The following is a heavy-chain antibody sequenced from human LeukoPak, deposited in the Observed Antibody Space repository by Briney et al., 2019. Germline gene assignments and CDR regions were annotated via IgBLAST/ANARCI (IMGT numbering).Heavy chain of an antibody. J-gene: IGHJ4*02. V-gene: IGHV3-66*02. CDR2: IYTGGTT. CDR1: GFSVSSNY. D-gene: IGHD6-19*01. Sequence: PGGSPRLSCAASGFSVSSNYMNWVRQAPGMGLEWVSAIYTGGTTYYADSVKGRFTISRDNSKNTLYLQMNSLRAEDSAVYFCARDKLGSGYSSDFDCWGQGTLVTVSS. CDR3: ARDKLGSGYSSDFDC.